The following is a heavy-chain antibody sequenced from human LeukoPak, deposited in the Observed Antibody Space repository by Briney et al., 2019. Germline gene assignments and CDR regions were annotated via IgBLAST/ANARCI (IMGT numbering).Heavy chain of an antibody. CDR1: GYTFTGYY. CDR2: INPNSGGT. D-gene: IGHD3-22*01. V-gene: IGHV1-2*02. Sequence: ASVKVSCKASGYTFTGYYMHWVRQAPGQGLEWMGWINPNSGGTNYAQKLQGRVAITRNTYISTAYMEQSRLRSDDTAVYYCARAYDSSGYYYRFDNWAREPWSPSPQ. J-gene: IGHJ4*02. CDR3: ARAYDSSGYYYRFDN.